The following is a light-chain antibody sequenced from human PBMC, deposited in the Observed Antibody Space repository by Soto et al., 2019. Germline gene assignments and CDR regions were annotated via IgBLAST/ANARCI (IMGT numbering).Light chain of an antibody. CDR2: LNSDGSH. CDR3: QTWGTGIVV. CDR1: SGHSSNA. V-gene: IGLV4-69*01. Sequence: QRVLTQSPSASASLGASVNLTCTLSSGHSSNAIAWHQQQPEKGPRYLMKLNSDGSHSKGDGIPDRFSGSSSGAERYLTISSLQSEDEADYYCQTWGTGIVVFGGGTKLTVL. J-gene: IGLJ2*01.